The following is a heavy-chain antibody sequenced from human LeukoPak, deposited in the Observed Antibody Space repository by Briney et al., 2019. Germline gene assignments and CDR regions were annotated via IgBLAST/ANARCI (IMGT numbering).Heavy chain of an antibody. CDR3: ARGGVNDTGGRQSFEP. V-gene: IGHV3-49*04. D-gene: IGHD4-23*01. CDR2: IRNRIHGKTS. Sequence: GGSLRLSCSRYGFTFGEYSISWVRQAPGKGLEWVGFIRNRIHGKTSVYAASVEGRFTISRDDSESVAYLQMNSLNTEDTATYFCARGGVNDTGGRQSFEPWGQGTLVTVSS. J-gene: IGHJ5*02. CDR1: GFTFGEYS.